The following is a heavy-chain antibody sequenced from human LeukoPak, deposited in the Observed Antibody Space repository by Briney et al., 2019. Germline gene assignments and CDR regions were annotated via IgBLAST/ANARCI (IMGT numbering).Heavy chain of an antibody. CDR2: VYHSGST. D-gene: IGHD5-24*01. V-gene: IGHV4-4*02. CDR1: GASVRSYNY. CDR3: VRVAVEMATIKGLDI. Sequence: SGTLSLTCAVSGASVRSYNYWSWVRLPPGKGLEWLGEVYHSGSTIYNPSLESRITISIDSSKNQFSLKLTSVTAADTAVYYCVRVAVEMATIKGLDIWGRGTMVTVSS. J-gene: IGHJ3*02.